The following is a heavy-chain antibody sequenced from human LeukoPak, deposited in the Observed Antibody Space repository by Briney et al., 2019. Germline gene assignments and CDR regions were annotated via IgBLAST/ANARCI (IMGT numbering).Heavy chain of an antibody. D-gene: IGHD5-12*01. V-gene: IGHV3-30*04. CDR2: ISYDGSNK. CDR3: ARDGGLRPPDVYFDY. J-gene: IGHJ4*02. Sequence: PGGSLRLSCAASGFTFSSYAMHWVRQAPGKGLEWVAVISYDGSNKYYADSVKGRFTISRDNSKNMLYLQMNSLRAEDTAVHYCARDGGLRPPDVYFDYWGQGTLVTVSS. CDR1: GFTFSSYA.